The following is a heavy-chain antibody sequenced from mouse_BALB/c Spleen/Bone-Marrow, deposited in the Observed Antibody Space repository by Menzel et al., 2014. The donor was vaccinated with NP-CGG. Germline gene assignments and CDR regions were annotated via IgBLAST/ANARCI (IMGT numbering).Heavy chain of an antibody. V-gene: IGHV14-3*02. CDR3: ARDYDYFFDY. CDR2: IDPANGNT. CDR1: GFNINDTY. Sequence: EVQLVESGAELVKPGASVKLSCTASGFNINDTYMHWVKQRPEQGLEWIGWIDPANGNTKYDPNFQGKATITADTSSNTAYLQLSSLTSEDTAVYYCARDYDYFFDYWGQGTTLTVSS. D-gene: IGHD2-4*01. J-gene: IGHJ2*01.